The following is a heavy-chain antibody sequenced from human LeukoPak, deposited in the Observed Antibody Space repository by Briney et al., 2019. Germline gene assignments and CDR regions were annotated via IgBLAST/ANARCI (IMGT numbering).Heavy chain of an antibody. J-gene: IGHJ4*02. D-gene: IGHD6-6*01. CDR3: ARDTYSSSSGYFDY. V-gene: IGHV1-69*05. Sequence: SVKVSCKASGATFSSYAISWVRQAPGQGLEWMGGIIPIFGTANYAQKFQGRVTITTDESTSTAYMELSSLRSEDTAVYYCARDTYSSSSGYFDYWGQGTLVTVSS. CDR1: GATFSSYA. CDR2: IIPIFGTA.